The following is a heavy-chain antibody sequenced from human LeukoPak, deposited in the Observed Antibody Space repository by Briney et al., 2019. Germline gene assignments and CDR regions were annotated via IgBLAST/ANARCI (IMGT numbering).Heavy chain of an antibody. CDR2: ISEAGRT. V-gene: IGHV3-23*01. D-gene: IGHD1-26*01. CDR1: GFSLSSYV. Sequence: GGSLRLSCEASGFSLSSYVMNWVRQAPGRGLQWVSVISEAGRTFYADSVKGRFTISRDISKNTVYLQMDSLRVEDTAVYYCAKGSTNWDGYKGSYDPWGQGTLVTVSS. J-gene: IGHJ5*02. CDR3: AKGSTNWDGYKGSYDP.